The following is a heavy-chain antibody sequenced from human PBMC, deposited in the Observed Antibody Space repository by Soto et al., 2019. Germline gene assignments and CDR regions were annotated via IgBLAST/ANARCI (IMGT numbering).Heavy chain of an antibody. V-gene: IGHV3-30*18. J-gene: IGHJ4*02. D-gene: IGHD1-1*01. CDR2: ISYDGSNK. CDR3: AKVRDDLWYFDY. CDR1: GFTFSSYG. Sequence: GGSLRLSCAASGFTFSSYGMHWFRQAPGKGLEWVAVISYDGSNKYYADSVKGRFTISRDNSKNTLYLQMNSLRAEDTAVYYCAKVRDDLWYFDYWGQGSLVTVSS.